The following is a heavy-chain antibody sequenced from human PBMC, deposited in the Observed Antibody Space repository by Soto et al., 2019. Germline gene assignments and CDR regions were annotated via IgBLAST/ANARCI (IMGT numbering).Heavy chain of an antibody. V-gene: IGHV3-30*18. Sequence: AGSLRLSCAASGFTFNNYGMNWVRQAAGKGPEGVAIISSDGSNKYYIESVRGRFTISRDNSKNMLFLQMNSLRVEDTAVYFCTKDGRFDSDGSLYYYYYGMDVWGQGTTVTVSS. CDR2: ISSDGSNK. J-gene: IGHJ6*02. CDR3: TKDGRFDSDGSLYYYYYGMDV. CDR1: GFTFNNYG. D-gene: IGHD2-15*01.